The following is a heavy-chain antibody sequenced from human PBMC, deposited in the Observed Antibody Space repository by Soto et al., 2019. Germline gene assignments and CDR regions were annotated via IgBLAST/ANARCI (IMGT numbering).Heavy chain of an antibody. CDR3: ARDARGTRGCDEMDL. J-gene: IGHJ6*02. Sequence: ASVKVSCKASGYIFTGYHIHRVRQAPGRGLEWMGWINPNSVDTEYAQNFQGRVTMTRDTSFNLVYMEMSGLMSDDTAVYYCARDARGTRGCDEMDLWGQGTTVTVS. CDR1: GYIFTGYH. V-gene: IGHV1-2*02. CDR2: INPNSVDT. D-gene: IGHD2-21*02.